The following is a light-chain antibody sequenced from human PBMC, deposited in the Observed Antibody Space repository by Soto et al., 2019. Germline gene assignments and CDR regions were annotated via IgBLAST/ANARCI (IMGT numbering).Light chain of an antibody. J-gene: IGKJ1*01. CDR1: QSIISSY. CDR2: TAS. CDR3: QQSYSTPRT. V-gene: IGKV1-39*01. Sequence: DIQMTQSPSSLSASVGDRVTITCRASQSIISSYLNWYQQKPGRAPKLLIYTASSLQSGVPSRFSGSGSGTDFTLTISSLQPEDFATYYCQQSYSTPRTFGQGTNVEIK.